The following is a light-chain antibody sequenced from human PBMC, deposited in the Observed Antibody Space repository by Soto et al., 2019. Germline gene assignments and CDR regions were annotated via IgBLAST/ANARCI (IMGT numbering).Light chain of an antibody. V-gene: IGKV3-15*01. CDR2: GAS. J-gene: IGKJ1*01. CDR1: QSVSSY. CDR3: QQYNDWPRT. Sequence: EIVLTQSPATLSLSPGERATLSCRASQSVSSYLAWYQQNPGQAPRLLIYGASTRATGIPARFSASGSGTEFTLTISSLQSEDFAVYYCQQYNDWPRTFGQGTKVDNK.